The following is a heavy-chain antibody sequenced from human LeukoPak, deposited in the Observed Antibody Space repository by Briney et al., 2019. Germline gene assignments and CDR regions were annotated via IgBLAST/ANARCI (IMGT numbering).Heavy chain of an antibody. D-gene: IGHD2-15*01. CDR2: IKKDGSEK. Sequence: GGSLRLSCTAPGFLFSGSWMAWIPLAPWKALDWVAIIKKDGSEKYYVDSLKGRFTISRDNAKNSLFLQMNSLRAEDTAIYYCTTDMWYSAGHWGQGTLVTVSS. CDR1: GFLFSGSW. J-gene: IGHJ4*02. CDR3: TTDMWYSAGH. V-gene: IGHV3-7*03.